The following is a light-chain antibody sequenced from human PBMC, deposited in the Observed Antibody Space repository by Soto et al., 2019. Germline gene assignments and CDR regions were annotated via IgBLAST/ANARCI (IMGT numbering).Light chain of an antibody. J-gene: IGKJ1*01. CDR1: QTISSW. CDR3: QHYNSYSEA. V-gene: IGKV1-5*03. CDR2: KAS. Sequence: DIQMTQSPSTLSGYVGDRVTITCRASQTISSWLARYQQKPGKAPKLLIYKASTLKSGVPSRFSGSGSGTEFTLTISSLQPDDFATYYCQHYNSYSEAFGQGTKVDIK.